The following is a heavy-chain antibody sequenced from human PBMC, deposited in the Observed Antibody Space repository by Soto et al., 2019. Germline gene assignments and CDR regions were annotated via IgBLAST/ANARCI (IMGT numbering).Heavy chain of an antibody. CDR2: IYWDDDK. J-gene: IGHJ4*02. Sequence: QITLKESGPTLVKPTQTLTLTCTFSGFSLSSSGVGVGWIRQPPGQALEWLALIYWDDDKRYSPSLKSRLNXTXXTSKTQVVLTVTNMDPLDTAAYYCAHRRDRPEFDYWGQGTLVTVSS. CDR3: AHRRDRPEFDY. V-gene: IGHV2-5*02. CDR1: GFSLSSSGVG.